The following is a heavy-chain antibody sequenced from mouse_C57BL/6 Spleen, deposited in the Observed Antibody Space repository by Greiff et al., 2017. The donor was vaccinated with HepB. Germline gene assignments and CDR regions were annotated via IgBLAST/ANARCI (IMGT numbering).Heavy chain of an antibody. D-gene: IGHD1-1*02. V-gene: IGHV5-4*01. CDR1: GFTFSSYA. J-gene: IGHJ1*03. Sequence: EVKVVESGGGLVKPGGSLKLSCAASGFTFSSYAMSWVRQTPEKRLEWVATISDGGSYTYYPDNVKGRFTISRDNAKNNLYLQMSHLKSEDTAMYYCARDWVTMVWYFDVWGTGTTVTVSS. CDR3: ARDWVTMVWYFDV. CDR2: ISDGGSYT.